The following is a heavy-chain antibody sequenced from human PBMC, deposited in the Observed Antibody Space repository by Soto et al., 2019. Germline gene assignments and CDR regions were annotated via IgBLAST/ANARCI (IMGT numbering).Heavy chain of an antibody. CDR3: ARVWQVAIDY. V-gene: IGHV3-48*03. CDR1: GFTFSTYE. J-gene: IGHJ4*02. Sequence: PGGSLRLSCAGSGFTFSTYEMNWVRQAPGKGLEWVSYISSSGSTIYYADSVKGRFTISRDNAKNSLYLQMNSPRAEDTAVYYCARVWQVAIDYWGQGTLVTVSS. CDR2: ISSSGSTI. D-gene: IGHD6-19*01.